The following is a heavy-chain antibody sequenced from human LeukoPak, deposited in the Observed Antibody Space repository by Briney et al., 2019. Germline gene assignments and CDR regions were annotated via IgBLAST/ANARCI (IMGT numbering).Heavy chain of an antibody. CDR3: ARTIPSGWFPYYYYYYYMDV. CDR1: GYTFTSYD. CDR2: MNPNSGNT. J-gene: IGHJ6*03. Sequence: ASVKVSCKASGYTFTSYDINWERQATGQGLEWMGWMNPNSGNTGYAQKFQGRVTMTRNTSISTAYMELSSLRSEDTAVYYCARTIPSGWFPYYYYYYYMDVWGKGTTVTISS. D-gene: IGHD6-19*01. V-gene: IGHV1-8*01.